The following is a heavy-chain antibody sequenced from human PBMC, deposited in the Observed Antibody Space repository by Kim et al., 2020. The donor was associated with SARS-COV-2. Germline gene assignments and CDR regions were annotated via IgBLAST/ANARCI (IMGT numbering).Heavy chain of an antibody. V-gene: IGHV4-34*01. CDR1: GGSFSGYY. D-gene: IGHD3-3*01. CDR3: AREGGHYDFWSGYPRRWFDP. Sequence: SETLSLTCAVYGGSFSGYYWSWIRQPPGKGLEWIGEINHSGSTNYNPSLKSRVTISVDTSKNQFSLKLSSVTAADTAVYYCAREGGHYDFWSGYPRRWFDPWGQGTLVTVSS. CDR2: INHSGST. J-gene: IGHJ5*02.